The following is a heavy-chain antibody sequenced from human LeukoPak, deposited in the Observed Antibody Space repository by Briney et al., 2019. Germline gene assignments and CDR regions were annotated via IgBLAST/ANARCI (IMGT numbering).Heavy chain of an antibody. Sequence: ASVKVSCKASGYTSTSYAMHWVRQAPGQRLEWMGWINAGNGNTKYSQKFQGRVTITRDTSASTAYMELSSLRSEDTAVYYCARLDYYGSGSYYPLDYWGQGTLVTVSS. CDR2: INAGNGNT. D-gene: IGHD3-10*01. CDR3: ARLDYYGSGSYYPLDY. V-gene: IGHV1-3*01. J-gene: IGHJ4*02. CDR1: GYTSTSYA.